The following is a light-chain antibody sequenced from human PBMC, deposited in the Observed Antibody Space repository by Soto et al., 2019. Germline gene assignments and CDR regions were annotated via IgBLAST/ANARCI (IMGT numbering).Light chain of an antibody. V-gene: IGLV1-44*01. Sequence: QSVLTQSPSVSGTPGQRVTMSCSGSTSNIGNNPVNWYQQSPGTAPKLLMYDNDQRPSGVADRFSGSKSGTSASLAISGLQSEDETEYYGATWDDTVSGYVFGTGTKVTVL. CDR1: TSNIGNNP. CDR2: DND. CDR3: ATWDDTVSGYV. J-gene: IGLJ1*01.